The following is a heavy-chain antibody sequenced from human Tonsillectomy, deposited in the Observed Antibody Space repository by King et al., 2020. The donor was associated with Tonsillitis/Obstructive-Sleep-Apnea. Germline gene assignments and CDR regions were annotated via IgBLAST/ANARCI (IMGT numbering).Heavy chain of an antibody. CDR3: ARDGSVATRPLDY. Sequence: QLVQSGAEVKKPGASVKVSCKASGYTFTSYYIHWVRQAPGQGLEWMGIINPSGGSTSYAQKFQGRVTMNRDTSTSTVYMELSNLRSEETAVYYCARDGSVATRPLDYWGQGTLVTVSS. J-gene: IGHJ4*02. D-gene: IGHD6-6*01. CDR2: INPSGGST. CDR1: GYTFTSYY. V-gene: IGHV1-46*01.